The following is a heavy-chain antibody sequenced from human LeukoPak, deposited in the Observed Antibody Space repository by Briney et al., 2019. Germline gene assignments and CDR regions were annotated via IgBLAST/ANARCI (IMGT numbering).Heavy chain of an antibody. J-gene: IGHJ6*03. CDR1: GYTFTSYG. D-gene: IGHD2-8*01. CDR2: MNPNSGNT. V-gene: IGHV1-8*01. Sequence: ASVKVSCKASGYTFTSYGINWVRQATGQGLEWMGWMNPNSGNTGYAQKFQGRVTMTRNTSISTAYMELSSLRSEDTAVYYCARGYCTNGVCRILYYYYYMDVWGKGTTVTVSS. CDR3: ARGYCTNGVCRILYYYYYMDV.